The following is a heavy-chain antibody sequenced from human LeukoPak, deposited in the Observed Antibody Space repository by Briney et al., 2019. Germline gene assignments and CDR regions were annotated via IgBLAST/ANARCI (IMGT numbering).Heavy chain of an antibody. CDR1: GFTFSGSA. CDR3: AKDAQRGFDYSNSLEH. CDR2: IRSKANSYAT. J-gene: IGHJ4*02. D-gene: IGHD4-11*01. Sequence: GGSLRLSCAASGFTFSGSAMHWVRQASGKGLEWVGRIRSKANSYATAYAASVKGRFTISRDNFKNTVSLQMNSLRAEDTAVYYCAKDAQRGFDYSNSLEHWGQGSLVTVSS. V-gene: IGHV3-73*01.